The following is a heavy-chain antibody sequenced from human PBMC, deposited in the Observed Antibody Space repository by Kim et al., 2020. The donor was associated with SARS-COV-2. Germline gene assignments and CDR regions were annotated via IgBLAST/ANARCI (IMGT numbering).Heavy chain of an antibody. Sequence: GGSLRLSCAASGFTFSTYDMNWVRQAPGKGLEWVSGISGSGVTTYYADSVQGRFSISRDNSKNTLYLQMDSLRAEDTALYYCAKASTYCNGGRCYSVYY. CDR3: AKASTYCNGGRCYSVYY. CDR2: ISGSGVTT. J-gene: IGHJ6*01. V-gene: IGHV3-23*01. D-gene: IGHD2-15*01. CDR1: GFTFSTYD.